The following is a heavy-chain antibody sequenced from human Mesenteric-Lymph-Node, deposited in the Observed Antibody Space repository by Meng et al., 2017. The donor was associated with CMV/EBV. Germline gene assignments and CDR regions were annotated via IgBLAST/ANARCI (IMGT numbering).Heavy chain of an antibody. J-gene: IGHJ4*02. D-gene: IGHD3-10*01. CDR3: ARLFPNYYYDSGSYYYY. V-gene: IGHV7-4-1*02. CDR1: YSFTTFA. Sequence: YSFTTFAIYGMRQAPGQGVEWMGWINTNTWNPTYDQCATERFVFSLDTSVSSAYLQISSLKAEDTAVYYWARLFPNYYYDSGSYYYYWGQGTLVTVSS. CDR2: INTNTWNP.